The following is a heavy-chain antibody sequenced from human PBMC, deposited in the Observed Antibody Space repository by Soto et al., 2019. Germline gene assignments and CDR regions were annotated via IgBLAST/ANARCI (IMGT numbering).Heavy chain of an antibody. J-gene: IGHJ4*02. Sequence: QLQLQESGPGLVKPSETLSLTCTVSGGSISSSSYYWGWIRQPPGKGLEWIGSIYYSGSTYYNPALKRRVTISVDTSKNQFSLKLSSVTAADTAVYYCARQVLVWFGELLGYFDYWGQGTLVTVSS. CDR2: IYYSGST. CDR3: ARQVLVWFGELLGYFDY. D-gene: IGHD3-10*01. V-gene: IGHV4-39*01. CDR1: GGSISSSSYY.